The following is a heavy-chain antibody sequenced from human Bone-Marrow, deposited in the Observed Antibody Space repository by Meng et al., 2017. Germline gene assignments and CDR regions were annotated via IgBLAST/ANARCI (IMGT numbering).Heavy chain of an antibody. D-gene: IGHD5-12*01. Sequence: GGSLRLSCSASGFTFSSYAMHWVRQAPGKGLEWVAVISYDGSNKYYADSVKGRFTISRDNSKHTLYLQMNSLRAEDTAVYYCERLVAEWLRGYSGVFDYWGQGTRVTVSS. V-gene: IGHV3-30*07. CDR3: ERLVAEWLRGYSGVFDY. J-gene: IGHJ4*02. CDR1: GFTFSSYA. CDR2: ISYDGSNK.